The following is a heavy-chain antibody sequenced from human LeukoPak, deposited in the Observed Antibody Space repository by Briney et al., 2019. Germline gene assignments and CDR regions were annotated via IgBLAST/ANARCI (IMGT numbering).Heavy chain of an antibody. CDR2: IIPILGIA. CDR3: ARDHYYYDSSGYYYDY. D-gene: IGHD3-22*01. CDR1: GGTFSSYS. J-gene: IGHJ4*02. Sequence: ASVKVSCKASGGTFSSYSISWVRQAPGQGLEWIGRIIPILGIANYAQKLQGRVTITADKSTRTAYMELSSLRSEDTAVYYCARDHYYYDSSGYYYDYWGQGTLVTVSS. V-gene: IGHV1-69*04.